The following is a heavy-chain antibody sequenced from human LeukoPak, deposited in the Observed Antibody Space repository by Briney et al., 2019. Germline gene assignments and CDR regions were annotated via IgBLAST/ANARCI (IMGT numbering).Heavy chain of an antibody. D-gene: IGHD6-13*01. J-gene: IGHJ4*02. CDR3: ARGSSSWYYLDY. Sequence: LAGGSLRLSCAASGFTFSSYAMSWVRQAPGKGLEWVSAFSGSGGSTYYADSVKGRFTISRDNAKNSLYLQMNSLRVEDTAVYYCARGSSSWYYLDYWGQGTLVTVSS. V-gene: IGHV3-23*01. CDR2: FSGSGGST. CDR1: GFTFSSYA.